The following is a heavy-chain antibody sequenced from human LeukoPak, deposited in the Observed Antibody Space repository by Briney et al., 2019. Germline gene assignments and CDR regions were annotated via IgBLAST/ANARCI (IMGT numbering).Heavy chain of an antibody. D-gene: IGHD4/OR15-4a*01. J-gene: IGHJ4*02. CDR1: GFTVSSNS. CDR3: ARRAGAYSHPYDY. CDR2: IYSGTI. V-gene: IGHV3-53*01. Sequence: GGSLRLSCTVSGFTVSSNSMSWVRQAPGKGLEWVSFIYSGTIHYSDSVKGRFTISRDNSKNTLYLQMNSLRAEDTAVYYCARRAGAYSHPYDYWGQGTLFTVSS.